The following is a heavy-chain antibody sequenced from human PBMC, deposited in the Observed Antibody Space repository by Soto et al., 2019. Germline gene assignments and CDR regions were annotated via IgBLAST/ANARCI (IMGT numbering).Heavy chain of an antibody. CDR3: ARPARRGYSYGPLDY. CDR1: GGSFSGYY. J-gene: IGHJ4*02. CDR2: INHSGST. V-gene: IGHV4-34*01. D-gene: IGHD5-18*01. Sequence: SETLSLTCAVYGGSFSGYYWSWIRQPPGKGLEWIGEINHSGSTNYNPSLKSRVTISVDTSKNQFSLKLSSVTAAGTAVYYCARPARRGYSYGPLDYWGQGTLVTVSS.